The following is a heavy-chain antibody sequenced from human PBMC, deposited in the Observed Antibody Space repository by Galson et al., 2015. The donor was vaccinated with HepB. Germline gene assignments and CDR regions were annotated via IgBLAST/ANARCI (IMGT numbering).Heavy chain of an antibody. J-gene: IGHJ4*02. CDR2: IIPIFAIT. Sequence: SCKASGGTFSSYIINWVRQAPGQGLEWMGRIIPIFAITNYAQKFQGRVTITADESTSTAYMELNSLTSEDTAVYYCARWVAHCTSNTCYVPLEYWGQGTQVTVSS. CDR3: ARWVAHCTSNTCYVPLEY. V-gene: IGHV1-69*01. D-gene: IGHD2-2*01. CDR1: GGTFSSYI.